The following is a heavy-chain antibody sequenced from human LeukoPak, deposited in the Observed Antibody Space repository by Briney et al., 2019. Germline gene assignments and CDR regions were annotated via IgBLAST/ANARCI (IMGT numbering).Heavy chain of an antibody. D-gene: IGHD4-17*01. J-gene: IGHJ2*01. V-gene: IGHV3-23*01. CDR1: GFPFSSND. CDR2: ICGSGRCP. Sequence: PGGSLRLSCAASGFPFSSNDMTWVRQAPGKGLAWVSAICGSGRCPWYADSVRGRFIISRDNSKNTVFLEMNSLRPDDTAIYYCARARYADSGWYFALWGRGTLVTVSS. CDR3: ARARYADSGWYFAL.